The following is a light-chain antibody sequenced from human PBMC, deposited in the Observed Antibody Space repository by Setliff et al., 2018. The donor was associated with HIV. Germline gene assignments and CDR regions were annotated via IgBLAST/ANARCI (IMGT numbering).Light chain of an antibody. Sequence: QSALAQPRSVSGSPGQSVTISCTGTSSDVGAYNYVSWYQQHPGKAHKLMIYDVSNRPSGVPDRFSGSKSGNTASLTISGLQAEDEADYYCCSYAGTYTSYLIFGGGTKVTVL. V-gene: IGLV2-11*01. CDR1: SSDVGAYNY. CDR2: DVS. CDR3: CSYAGTYTSYLI. J-gene: IGLJ2*01.